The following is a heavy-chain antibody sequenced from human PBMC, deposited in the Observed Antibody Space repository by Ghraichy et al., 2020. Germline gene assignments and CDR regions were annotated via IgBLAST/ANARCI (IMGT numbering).Heavy chain of an antibody. D-gene: IGHD1-1*01. CDR2: IYSGGST. V-gene: IGHV3-66*01. Sequence: GGSLRLSCAASGFTVSSNYMSWVRQAPGKGLEWVSVIYSGGSTYYADSVKGRFTISRDNSKNTLYLQMNSLRAEDTAVYYCARDHDPSYYYGMDVWGQGTTVTVSS. J-gene: IGHJ6*02. CDR1: GFTVSSNY. CDR3: ARDHDPSYYYGMDV.